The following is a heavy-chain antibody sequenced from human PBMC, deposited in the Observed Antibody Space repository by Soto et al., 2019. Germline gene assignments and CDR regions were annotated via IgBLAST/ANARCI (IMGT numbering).Heavy chain of an antibody. Sequence: SETLSLTCTVSGGSISSYYWSWIRQPPGKGLEWIGYIYYSGSTNYNPSLKSRVTISVDTSKNQFSLRLSSVTAADTAVYYCARHLHYVWSGYYRYYYYHMDVWGKGTTVTVSS. CDR1: GGSISSYY. CDR2: IYYSGST. D-gene: IGHD3-3*01. J-gene: IGHJ6*03. V-gene: IGHV4-59*08. CDR3: ARHLHYVWSGYYRYYYYHMDV.